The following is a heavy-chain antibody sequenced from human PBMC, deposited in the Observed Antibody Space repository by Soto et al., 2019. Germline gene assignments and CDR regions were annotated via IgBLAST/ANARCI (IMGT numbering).Heavy chain of an antibody. CDR2: ISGSGGST. CDR3: GKDRVATAGTDAFNS. J-gene: IGHJ3*02. V-gene: IGHV3-23*01. CDR1: GFTFSSYA. Sequence: GGSLRLSCAASGFTFSSYAMSWVRQAPGKGLEWVSAISGSGGSTYYADSVKGRFTISRDNSKNTLYLQMNSLRAEDTAVYYCGKDRVATAGTDAFNSWGKGTMITVSS. D-gene: IGHD6-13*01.